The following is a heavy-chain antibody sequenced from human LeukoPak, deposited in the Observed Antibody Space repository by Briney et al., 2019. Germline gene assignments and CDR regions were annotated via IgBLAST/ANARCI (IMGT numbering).Heavy chain of an antibody. Sequence: AGGSLRLSCAASGFVFRNYFMSWVRQAPGKGLEWVASIKNDGSEKYYVDSVRGRYTISRDNTKNSLYLQMSSLWAEDTAVYYCATDRGWRTSGYYLYYFEYWGQGTLVTFSS. CDR3: ATDRGWRTSGYYLYYFEY. CDR1: GFVFRNYF. CDR2: IKNDGSEK. D-gene: IGHD3-3*01. V-gene: IGHV3-7*01. J-gene: IGHJ4*02.